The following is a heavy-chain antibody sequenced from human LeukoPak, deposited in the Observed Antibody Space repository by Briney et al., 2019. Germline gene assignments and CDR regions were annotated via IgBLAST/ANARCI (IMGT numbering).Heavy chain of an antibody. D-gene: IGHD5-24*01. V-gene: IGHV4-61*05. CDR2: IYYSGST. CDR3: ARGPGMATIKD. Sequence: SETLSLTCTVSGGSISSSSYYWGWIRQPPGKGLESIGNIYYSGSTNYNPSLKSRVTISIDTSKNQFSLNLSSVTAADTAVYYCARGPGMATIKDWGQGILVTVSS. CDR1: GGSISSSSYY. J-gene: IGHJ4*02.